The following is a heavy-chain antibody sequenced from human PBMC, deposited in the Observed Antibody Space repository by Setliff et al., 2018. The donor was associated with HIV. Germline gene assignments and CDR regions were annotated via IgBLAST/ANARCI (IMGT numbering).Heavy chain of an antibody. J-gene: IGHJ5*02. CDR2: IKQDGSEK. CDR3: AGGTGWLIDH. Sequence: GGSLRLSCAASGFTFSSHWMSWIRQAPGKGLEWVASIKQDGSEKYFVDSVKGRFTISRDNAKDSMFLQMNSLRGEDTAVYYCAGGTGWLIDHWGQGTQVTVSS. V-gene: IGHV3-7*01. CDR1: GFTFSSHW. D-gene: IGHD3-22*01.